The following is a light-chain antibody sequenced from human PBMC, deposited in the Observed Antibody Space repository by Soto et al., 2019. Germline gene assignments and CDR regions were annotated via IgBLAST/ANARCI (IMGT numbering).Light chain of an antibody. J-gene: IGKJ3*01. CDR1: QGISNY. Sequence: IQLTQSPSSLSASIGDRVTITCRASQGISNYLAWYQQKPGKAPKLLIYGAVTLQSGVPSRFSGSGSGTDASLPITCLRPDDLGADVRQQLNSFTASTFGPGTK. CDR3: QQLNSFTAST. CDR2: GAV. V-gene: IGKV1-9*01.